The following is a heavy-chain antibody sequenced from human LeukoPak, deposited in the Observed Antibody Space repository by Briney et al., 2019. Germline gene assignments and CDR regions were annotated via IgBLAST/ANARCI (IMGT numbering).Heavy chain of an antibody. D-gene: IGHD2/OR15-2a*01. J-gene: IGHJ4*02. V-gene: IGHV6-1*01. CDR1: GDSVSVNSAVA. Sequence: SQTLSPTCAISGDSVSVNSAVAWNWLRQSPSRGLEWLGRTYYRSKWNNDYPVAVKTRIKNNPDKPKNQFSLHLHPVTPEDTAVYYCARGRNSGFDYWGQGTLVTVSS. CDR3: ARGRNSGFDY. CDR2: TYYRSKWNN.